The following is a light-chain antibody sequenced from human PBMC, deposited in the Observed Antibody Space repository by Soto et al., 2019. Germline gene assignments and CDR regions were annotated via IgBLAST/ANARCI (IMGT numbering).Light chain of an antibody. CDR2: DAS. V-gene: IGKV1-5*01. CDR1: QSVSGW. CDR3: QQYNSYSWT. Sequence: DIQMTQSPSTLSASVGDTVTVTFRASQSVSGWLAWYQQKPGKAPKLLIYDASSLESGVPSRFSGSGSGTEFTLTISSLQPDDFATYYCQQYNSYSWTFGQGTTVDIK. J-gene: IGKJ1*01.